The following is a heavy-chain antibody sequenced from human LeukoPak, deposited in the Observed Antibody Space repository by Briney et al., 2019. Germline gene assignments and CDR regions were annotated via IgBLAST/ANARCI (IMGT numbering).Heavy chain of an antibody. D-gene: IGHD3-3*01. J-gene: IGHJ6*02. CDR2: INHSGST. CDR1: GGSFSGYY. V-gene: IGHV4-34*01. Sequence: SETLSLTCAVYGGSFSGYYWSWIRQPPGKGLEWIGEINHSGSTNYNPSHKSRVTISVDRSKNQFSLKLSSVTAADTAVYYCARLGVGNYDFWSGYYDSTGCCYYGMDVWGQGTTVTVSS. CDR3: ARLGVGNYDFWSGYYDSTGCCYYGMDV.